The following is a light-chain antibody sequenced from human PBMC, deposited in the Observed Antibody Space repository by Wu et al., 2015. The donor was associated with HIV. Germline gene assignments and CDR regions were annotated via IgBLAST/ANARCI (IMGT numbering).Light chain of an antibody. V-gene: IGKV3-11*01. CDR1: RSVSSA. CDR3: QQHANWPLT. J-gene: IGKJ5*01. Sequence: EIVLTQSPAALSISPGERATFSCRASRSVSSAVAWYQQKPGQAPRLLIYDASKRATGIPARFTGGGSGTDYSLTISSLEPEDFAVYYCQQHANWPLTFGQGTRLEIK. CDR2: DAS.